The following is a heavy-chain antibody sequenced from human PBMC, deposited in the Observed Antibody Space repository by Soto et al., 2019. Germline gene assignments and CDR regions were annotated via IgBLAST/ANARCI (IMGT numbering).Heavy chain of an antibody. CDR1: GGTFSSYA. V-gene: IGHV1-69*04. CDR2: IIPILGIA. D-gene: IGHD3-10*01. CDR3: ARVHYYGSGSYEDDAFDI. J-gene: IGHJ3*02. Sequence: ASVKVSCKASGGTFSSYAISWVRQAPGQGLEWMGRIIPILGIANYAQKFQGRVTITADKSTSTAYMELSSLRSEDTAVYYCARVHYYGSGSYEDDAFDIWGQGTMVTVSS.